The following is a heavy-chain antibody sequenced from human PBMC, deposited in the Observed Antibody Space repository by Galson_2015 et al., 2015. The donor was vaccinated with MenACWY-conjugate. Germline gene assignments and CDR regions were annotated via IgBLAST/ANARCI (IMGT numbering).Heavy chain of an antibody. CDR3: AKAYIVVMPDAAYDC. CDR2: IRGSGDVT. CDR1: GFTFSSYA. V-gene: IGHV3-23*01. J-gene: IGHJ4*02. Sequence: SLRLSCAASGFTFSSYAMHWVRQAPGRGLEWVSRIRGSGDVTYYADAVKGRFTISRDNSKNTLYLQMDSLRAEDTAVYYCAKAYIVVMPDAAYDCCDQAALVTVSS. D-gene: IGHD2-2*01.